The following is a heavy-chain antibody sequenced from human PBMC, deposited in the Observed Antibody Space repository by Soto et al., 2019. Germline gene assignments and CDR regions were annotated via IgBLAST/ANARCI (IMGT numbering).Heavy chain of an antibody. CDR1: GYTFTGYY. CDR3: ARESCSSTSCYTSTVVPVDYYYYGMDV. CDR2: INPSGGST. D-gene: IGHD2-2*02. Sequence: GASVKVSCKASGYTFTGYYIHWVRQAPGQGLEWMGIINPSGGSTSYAQKFQGRVTMTRDTSTSTVYMELSSLRSEDTAVYYCARESCSSTSCYTSTVVPVDYYYYGMDVWGQGTTVTVSS. V-gene: IGHV1-46*01. J-gene: IGHJ6*02.